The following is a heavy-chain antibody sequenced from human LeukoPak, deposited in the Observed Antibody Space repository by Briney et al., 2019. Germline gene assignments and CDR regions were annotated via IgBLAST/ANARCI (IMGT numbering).Heavy chain of an antibody. CDR2: IYPGDSDT. Sequence: GESLKISCKGSGYSFTTYWIGWVRQMPGKGLEWMGIIYPGDSDTRYSPSFQGQVTISVDKSISTAYLQWSSLKASDTAMYYCARQGGTYPRQSWFDPWGQGTVVTVSS. J-gene: IGHJ5*02. CDR1: GYSFTTYW. V-gene: IGHV5-51*01. CDR3: ARQGGTYPRQSWFDP. D-gene: IGHD1-26*01.